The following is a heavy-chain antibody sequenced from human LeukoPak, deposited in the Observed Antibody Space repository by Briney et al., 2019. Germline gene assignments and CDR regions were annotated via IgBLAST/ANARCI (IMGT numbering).Heavy chain of an antibody. CDR1: GYTFTSYD. D-gene: IGHD3-9*01. CDR3: ARQGTDYDILTGYARAFDI. V-gene: IGHV1-8*03. Sequence: VASVKVSCKASGYTFTSYDINWVRQATGQGLEWMGWMNPNSGNTGYAQKFQGRVTITRNTSIRTAYMELSSLRSEDTAVYYCARQGTDYDILTGYARAFDIWGQGTMVTVSS. CDR2: MNPNSGNT. J-gene: IGHJ3*02.